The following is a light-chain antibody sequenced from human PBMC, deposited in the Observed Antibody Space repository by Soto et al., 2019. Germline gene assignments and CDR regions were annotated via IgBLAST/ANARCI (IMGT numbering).Light chain of an antibody. CDR2: DVR. CDR1: SSDVGAFNF. V-gene: IGLV2-14*03. J-gene: IGLJ2*01. CDR3: TSHTTTSPPVL. Sequence: QSALTQPASVSGSPGQSITISCTGTSSDVGAFNFVSWYQQHPGKAPKLMIYDVRHRPSGVSDRFSGSKSGNTASLTIYGLQAEXEADYYCTSHTTTSPPVLFGGGTKLTVL.